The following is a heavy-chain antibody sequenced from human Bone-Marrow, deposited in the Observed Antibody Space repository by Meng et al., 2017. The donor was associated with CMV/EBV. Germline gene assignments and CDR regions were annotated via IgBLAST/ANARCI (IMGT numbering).Heavy chain of an antibody. J-gene: IGHJ6*02. V-gene: IGHV3-21*01. CDR3: ARNYDYVWGSYRWRPGDYYEYGMDV. CDR2: ITDTSTFI. CDR1: GLPFTSYT. D-gene: IGHD3-16*02. Sequence: GGSLRLSCAASGLPFTSYTMNWVRQAPGRGLERVASITDTSTFIYYKDSVKGRFTISRDNAKTSLHLQMNSLRAEDTAVYYCARNYDYVWGSYRWRPGDYYEYGMDVWGRGTTVTVSS.